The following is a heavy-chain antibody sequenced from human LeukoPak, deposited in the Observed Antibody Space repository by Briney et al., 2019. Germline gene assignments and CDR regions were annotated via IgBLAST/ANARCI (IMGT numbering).Heavy chain of an antibody. CDR1: AFTFSSYG. Sequence: PGGSLRLSCAASAFTFSSYGMHWVRQAPGKGLEWVAVISYDGSNKYYADSVKGRFTISRDNSKNTLYLQMNSLRAEDTAVYYCAKTLWGPRSCPDYWGQGTLVTVSS. V-gene: IGHV3-30*18. CDR2: ISYDGSNK. D-gene: IGHD3-16*01. CDR3: AKTLWGPRSCPDY. J-gene: IGHJ4*02.